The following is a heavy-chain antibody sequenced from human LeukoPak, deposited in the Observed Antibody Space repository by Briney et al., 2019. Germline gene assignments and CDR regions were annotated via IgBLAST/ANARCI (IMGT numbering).Heavy chain of an antibody. CDR2: TISDGTSR. D-gene: IGHD4-11*01. CDR1: GFSFSGYW. V-gene: IGHV3-74*01. J-gene: IGHJ4*02. CDR3: ARGLVPGFLDY. Sequence: GGSLRLSCAASGFSFSGYWMHWVRQAPGKGLVWVSRTISDGTSRSYADSVKGRFIISRDNAKNTLYLQMNSLRAEDTAVYYCARGLVPGFLDYWGQGTPVTVSS.